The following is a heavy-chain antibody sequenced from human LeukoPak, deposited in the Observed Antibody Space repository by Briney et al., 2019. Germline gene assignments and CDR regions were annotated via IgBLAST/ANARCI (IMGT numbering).Heavy chain of an antibody. V-gene: IGHV4-34*01. CDR1: GGSFSGFY. CDR2: INHSGST. J-gene: IGHJ4*02. Sequence: SETLSLTCAVYGGSFSGFYWSWIRQPPGKGLEWIGEINHSGSTNYNPSLKSRVTISVDTSKNQFSLKLSSVTAADTAVYYCARDGAGYQLLGRKPGAYSSSWYGDDYWGQGTLVTVSS. CDR3: ARDGAGYQLLGRKPGAYSSSWYGDDY. D-gene: IGHD6-13*01.